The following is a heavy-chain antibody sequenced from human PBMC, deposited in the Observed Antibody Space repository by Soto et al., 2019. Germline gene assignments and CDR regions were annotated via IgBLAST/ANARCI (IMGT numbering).Heavy chain of an antibody. J-gene: IGHJ6*02. Sequence: ASVKVSCKASGYTFTNYGITWVRQAPGQGLEWMGWIVTYNGNTQSAQELQGRVTMTTDTSTNTAYMELRSLRSDDSAVYYCARVPSIVDDSTGYLLYYYYGMDVWGQGTTVTVSS. CDR3: ARVPSIVDDSTGYLLYYYYGMDV. CDR1: GYTFTNYG. CDR2: IVTYNGNT. V-gene: IGHV1-18*01. D-gene: IGHD3-22*01.